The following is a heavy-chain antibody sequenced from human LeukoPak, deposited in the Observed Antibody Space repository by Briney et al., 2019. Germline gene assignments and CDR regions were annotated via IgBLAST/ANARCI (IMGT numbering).Heavy chain of an antibody. Sequence: ASVKVSCKASGYTFTGYYMHWVRQAPGQGLEWMGIINPSGGSTSYAQKFQGRVTITRDTSASTAYMELSSLRSEDTAVYYCARDPSGSTDFYYYYGMDVWGQGTTVTVSS. V-gene: IGHV1-46*01. CDR2: INPSGGST. CDR1: GYTFTGYY. CDR3: ARDPSGSTDFYYYYGMDV. D-gene: IGHD1-26*01. J-gene: IGHJ6*02.